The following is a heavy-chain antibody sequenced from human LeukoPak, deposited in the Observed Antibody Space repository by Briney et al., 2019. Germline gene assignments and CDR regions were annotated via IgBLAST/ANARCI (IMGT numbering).Heavy chain of an antibody. J-gene: IGHJ4*02. D-gene: IGHD6-19*01. CDR1: GFTISTYS. CDR2: ISYDGSNK. Sequence: GGSLRLSCAASGFTISTYSMHWVRQAPGKGPEWVAVISYDGSNKYYADSVKGRFTISRNNSKNTLYLQMNSLRAEDTAVYYCARGAAVAGTGYFDYWGQGTLVTVSS. CDR3: ARGAAVAGTGYFDY. V-gene: IGHV3-30-3*01.